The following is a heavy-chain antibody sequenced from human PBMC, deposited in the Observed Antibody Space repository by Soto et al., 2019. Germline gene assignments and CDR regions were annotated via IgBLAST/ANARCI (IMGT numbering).Heavy chain of an antibody. J-gene: IGHJ4*02. CDR2: INHSGST. V-gene: IGHV4-34*01. D-gene: IGHD3-10*01. CDR3: ARLVYDTRLNYMYFDF. Sequence: SETLSLTCAVYGGSFSGYYWSWIRQPPGKGLEWIGEINHSGSTNYNPSLKSRVTISVDTSKNQFSLKLSSVTAADTAIYFCARLVYDTRLNYMYFDFWGQGTLVTVSS. CDR1: GGSFSGYY.